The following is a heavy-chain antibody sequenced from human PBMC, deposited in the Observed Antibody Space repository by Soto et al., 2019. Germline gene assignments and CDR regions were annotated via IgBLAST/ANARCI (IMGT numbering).Heavy chain of an antibody. CDR1: GFTFSSYD. V-gene: IGHV3-13*01. J-gene: IGHJ3*02. D-gene: IGHD6-19*01. CDR2: IGTAGDT. CDR3: ARGLLGAVAGIVAFDI. Sequence: GGSLRLSCAASGFTFSSYDMHWVRQATGKGLEWVSAIGTAGDTYYPGSVKGRFTISRENAKNSLYLQMNSLRAGDTAVYYCARGLLGAVAGIVAFDIWGQGTMVTVSS.